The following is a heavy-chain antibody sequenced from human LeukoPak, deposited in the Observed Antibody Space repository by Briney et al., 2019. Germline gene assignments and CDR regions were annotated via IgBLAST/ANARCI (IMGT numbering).Heavy chain of an antibody. Sequence: PSETLSLTCTVSGYSISSGYYWGWIRQPPGKGLEWIGSIHHSASTYYNPSLKSRVTISVDTSKNQFSLKLSSVTAADTAVYYCARAYYDYVWGSYSLIDYWGQGTLVTVSS. CDR1: GYSISSGYY. CDR2: IHHSAST. J-gene: IGHJ4*02. V-gene: IGHV4-38-2*02. CDR3: ARAYYDYVWGSYSLIDY. D-gene: IGHD3-16*01.